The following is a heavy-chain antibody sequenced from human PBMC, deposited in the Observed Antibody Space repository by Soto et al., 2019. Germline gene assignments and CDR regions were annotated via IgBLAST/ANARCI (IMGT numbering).Heavy chain of an antibody. J-gene: IGHJ4*02. CDR3: VKGFVSGSPYYIDF. CDR1: GVTCRGYA. D-gene: IGHD6-25*01. Sequence: GGSLRLSCEGSGVTCRGYAMSWVRQPPGKGLEWVTAITGGGDDTYHSDSVKGRFTISRDNSKNTLYLQMNSLRAEDTAVYYCVKGFVSGSPYYIDFWGPGTLVTF. V-gene: IGHV3-23*01. CDR2: ITGGGDDT.